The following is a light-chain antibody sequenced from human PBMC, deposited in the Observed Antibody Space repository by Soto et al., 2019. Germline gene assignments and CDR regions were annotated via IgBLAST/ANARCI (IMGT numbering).Light chain of an antibody. V-gene: IGKV1-9*01. Sequence: DIQLTQSPSFLSASVGDRVTITCRASQAISSSLAWYQHNPGKAPKLLIYAASTLQNGVPSSFSGSGSGTEFTLTISSLQPEDFAVCYCQQYNNWPPWTFGQGTKVEIK. CDR3: QQYNNWPPWT. CDR1: QAISSS. J-gene: IGKJ1*01. CDR2: AAS.